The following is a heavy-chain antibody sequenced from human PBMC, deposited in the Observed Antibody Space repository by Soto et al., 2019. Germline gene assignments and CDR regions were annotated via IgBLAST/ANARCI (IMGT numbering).Heavy chain of an antibody. V-gene: IGHV4-38-2*02. Sequence: SETLSLTCAVSGYSISSGYYWGWIRQPPGKGLEWIGSIYHSGSTYYNPSLKSRVTISVDTSKNQFSLKLSSVTAADTAVYYCVRDLSKPVPAAFDYWGQGTLVTVSS. CDR2: IYHSGST. J-gene: IGHJ4*02. CDR3: VRDLSKPVPAAFDY. CDR1: GYSISSGYY. D-gene: IGHD2-2*01.